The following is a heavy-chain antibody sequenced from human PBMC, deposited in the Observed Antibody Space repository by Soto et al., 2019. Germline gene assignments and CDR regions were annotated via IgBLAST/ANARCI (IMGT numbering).Heavy chain of an antibody. V-gene: IGHV3-33*01. CDR1: GFTFSSYG. Sequence: GWSLRLSCAASGFTFSSYGMHWVRQAPGKGLEWVAVIWYDGSNKYYADSVKGRFTISRDNSKNTLYLQMNSLRAEDTAVYYCARPLAAGYYYYGMEVSCKGTIVTVS. J-gene: IGHJ6*04. CDR3: ARPLAAGYYYYGMEV. D-gene: IGHD6-25*01. CDR2: IWYDGSNK.